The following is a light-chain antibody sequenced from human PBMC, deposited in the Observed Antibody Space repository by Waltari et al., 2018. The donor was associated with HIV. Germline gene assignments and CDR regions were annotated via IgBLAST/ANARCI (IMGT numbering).Light chain of an antibody. CDR2: ENT. V-gene: IGLV1-51*02. CDR3: GTWDDSLASWV. J-gene: IGLJ3*02. Sequence: QSVLTQPPSVSAAPGQKVTIPCSGSSSNIGKHYVSWYQQLPGTAPKVLMYENTNRPAGVPDRCSGSKAGTSATLDITGLQTGDEADYFCGTWDDSLASWVFGGGTKLTVL. CDR1: SSNIGKHY.